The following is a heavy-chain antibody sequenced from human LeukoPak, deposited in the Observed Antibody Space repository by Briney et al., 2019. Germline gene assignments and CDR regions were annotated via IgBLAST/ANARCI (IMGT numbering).Heavy chain of an antibody. CDR3: ASIAARRSYYYYMDV. Sequence: ASVKVSCKASGGTFSSYAISWVRQAPGQGLEWMGGIIPIFGTANYAQKFQGRVTIITDESTSTAYMELSSLRSEDTAVYYCASIAARRSYYYYMDVWGKGTTVTVSS. V-gene: IGHV1-69*05. CDR1: GGTFSSYA. CDR2: IIPIFGTA. J-gene: IGHJ6*03. D-gene: IGHD6-6*01.